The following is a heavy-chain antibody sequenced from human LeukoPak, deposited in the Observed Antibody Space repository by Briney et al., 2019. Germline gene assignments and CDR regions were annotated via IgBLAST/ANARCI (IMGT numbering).Heavy chain of an antibody. CDR3: ARDLAAAVYTSTHPPFDP. CDR2: IIPIFGTA. CDR1: GGTFSSYA. J-gene: IGHJ5*02. D-gene: IGHD6-13*01. V-gene: IGHV1-69*13. Sequence: RASVKVSCKASGGTFSSYAISWVRQAPGQGLEWMGRIIPIFGTANYAQKFQGRVTITADESTSTAYMELSSLRSEDTAVYYCARDLAAAVYTSTHPPFDPWGQGTLVTVSS.